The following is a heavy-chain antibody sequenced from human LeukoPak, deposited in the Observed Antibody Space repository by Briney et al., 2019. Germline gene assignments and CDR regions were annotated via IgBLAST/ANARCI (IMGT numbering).Heavy chain of an antibody. J-gene: IGHJ4*02. Sequence: SETLSLTCAVYGGSFSGYYWSWIRQPPGKGLEWIGEINHSGSTSYNPSLKRRVTISVDTSKNQFSLKLSSVTAADTAVYYCARGRARGKFDYWGQGTLVTVSS. CDR3: ARGRARGKFDY. D-gene: IGHD3-10*01. CDR2: INHSGST. V-gene: IGHV4-34*01. CDR1: GGSFSGYY.